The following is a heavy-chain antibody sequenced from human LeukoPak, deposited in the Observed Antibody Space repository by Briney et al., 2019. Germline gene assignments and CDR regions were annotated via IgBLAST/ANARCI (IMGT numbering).Heavy chain of an antibody. CDR1: GFTFSSYA. V-gene: IGHV3-30-3*01. J-gene: IGHJ4*02. CDR2: ISYDGSNK. Sequence: GRSLRLSCAASGFTFSSYAMHWVRQAPGKGLEWVAVISYDGSNKYYADSVKGRFTISRDNSKNTLYLQMNSLRAEDTAVYYCARDLGHSPVVTPLFWGQGTLVTVSS. CDR3: ARDLGHSPVVTPLF. D-gene: IGHD3-22*01.